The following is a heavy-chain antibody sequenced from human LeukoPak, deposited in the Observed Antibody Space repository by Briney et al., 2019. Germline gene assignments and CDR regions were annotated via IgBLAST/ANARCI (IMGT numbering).Heavy chain of an antibody. CDR3: ASREIVVPAAALDLIYYYYYGMDV. J-gene: IGHJ6*02. CDR2: ISGSGGST. V-gene: IGHV3-23*01. Sequence: PGGSLRLSCAASGFTFSSYAMSWVRQAPGKGLEWVSAISGSGGSTYYADSVKGRFTISRDNSKNTLYLQMNSLRAEDTAVYYCASREIVVPAAALDLIYYYYYGMDVWGQGTTVTVSS. CDR1: GFTFSSYA. D-gene: IGHD2-2*01.